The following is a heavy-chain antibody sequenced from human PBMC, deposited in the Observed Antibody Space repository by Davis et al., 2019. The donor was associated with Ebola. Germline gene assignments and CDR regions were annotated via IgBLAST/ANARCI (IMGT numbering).Heavy chain of an antibody. CDR1: GESFSGYY. CDR2: SDHGGST. J-gene: IGHJ6*02. Sequence: MPSETLSLTCAVYGESFSGYYWSWIRQAPGMGLEWIGESDHGGSTNHNPSLKSRLTISVDTSKNQFSLTLRSVTAADTAVYYCARESRGRYYYYGMDVWGQGTTVTVSS. V-gene: IGHV4-34*01. D-gene: IGHD2-2*01. CDR3: ARESRGRYYYYGMDV.